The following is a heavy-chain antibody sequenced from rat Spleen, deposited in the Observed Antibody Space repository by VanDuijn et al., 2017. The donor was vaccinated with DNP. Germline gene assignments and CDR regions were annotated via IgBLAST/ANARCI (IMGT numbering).Heavy chain of an antibody. D-gene: IGHD4-4*01. CDR2: ISYDGGST. J-gene: IGHJ1*01. CDR1: GFTFSDYY. Sequence: EVQLVESGGGLVQPGGSLKLSCAASGFTFSDYYMAWVRQAPTKGLEWVACISYDGGSTYYPDSVKGRFTISRDNAKNTLYLQMNSLRSEDTATYYCARGSGTYYWYFDFWGPGTMVTVSS. CDR3: ARGSGTYYWYFDF. V-gene: IGHV5-20*01.